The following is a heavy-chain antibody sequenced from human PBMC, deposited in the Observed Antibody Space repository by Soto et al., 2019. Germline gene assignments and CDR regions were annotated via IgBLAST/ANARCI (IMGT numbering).Heavy chain of an antibody. Sequence: EVQLVESGGGLVQPGGSLRLSCAASGFTFSSYWMSWVRQAPGKGLEWVANIKQDGSEKYYVDSVKGRFTISRDNAKNSLYLQMNSLRAEDTAVYYCAREVSGSWYFVGELYVGYYFDYWGQGTLVTVSS. J-gene: IGHJ4*02. D-gene: IGHD6-13*01. CDR1: GFTFSSYW. CDR2: IKQDGSEK. CDR3: AREVSGSWYFVGELYVGYYFDY. V-gene: IGHV3-7*03.